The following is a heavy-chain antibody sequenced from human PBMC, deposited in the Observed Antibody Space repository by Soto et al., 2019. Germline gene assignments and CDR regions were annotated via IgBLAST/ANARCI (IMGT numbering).Heavy chain of an antibody. CDR3: ARGVNCGGDCSLDY. CDR2: ICHSGST. V-gene: IGHV4-30-2*01. Sequence: QLQLQESGSGLVTPSQTLSLTCAVSGGSISSDYYSWTWIRQPPGKGLEWIGYICHSGSTYYNPSLKSLVTXXVXNXXNQFSLKLRSVIAADTAVYYCARGVNCGGDCSLDYWGQGTLVTVSS. CDR1: GGSISSDYYS. D-gene: IGHD2-21*02. J-gene: IGHJ4*02.